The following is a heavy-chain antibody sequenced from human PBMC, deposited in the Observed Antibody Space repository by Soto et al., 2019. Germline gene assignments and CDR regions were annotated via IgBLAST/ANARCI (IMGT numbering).Heavy chain of an antibody. V-gene: IGHV1-69*12. CDR1: GGTFSKYA. CDR2: ITPFFGTA. Sequence: QVQLVQSGAEVKKPGSSVKVSCKASGGTFSKYAVSWVRQAPGQGLEWMGGITPFFGTAKYAQKFQGRVTITADESRSTAYMELSRLRSEDTAVYYCAQTLGLAAAGPGRFDLWGRGTLVTVSS. J-gene: IGHJ2*01. D-gene: IGHD6-25*01. CDR3: AQTLGLAAAGPGRFDL.